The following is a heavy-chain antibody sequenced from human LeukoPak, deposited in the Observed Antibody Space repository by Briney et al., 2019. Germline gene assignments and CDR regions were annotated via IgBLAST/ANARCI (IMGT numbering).Heavy chain of an antibody. CDR3: AREDCSGGSCYPHYDSSGYSSH. D-gene: IGHD2-15*01. J-gene: IGHJ4*02. Sequence: ASVKVSFKASGGTFNIYTISWVRQAPGQGREWMGGIIPILGIANYTQKLQGRVTITADKSTSTAYMELSSLRSEDTAVYYCAREDCSGGSCYPHYDSSGYSSHWGQGTLVTV. CDR1: GGTFNIYT. CDR2: IIPILGIA. V-gene: IGHV1-69*04.